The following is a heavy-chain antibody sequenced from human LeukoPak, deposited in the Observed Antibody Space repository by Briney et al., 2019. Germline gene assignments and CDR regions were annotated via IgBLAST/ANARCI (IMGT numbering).Heavy chain of an antibody. J-gene: IGHJ4*02. CDR3: AIGSTASGRVH. V-gene: IGHV3-23*01. Sequence: GGSLRLSCAASGFTFNYHGMNRVRQAPGKGLEWVSGISASGDTTRYADSVKGRFTISRDNSKNTLYLQMNSLRAEDTALYYCAIGSTASGRVHWGQGTLVTVSS. CDR1: GFTFNYHG. D-gene: IGHD2-8*02. CDR2: ISASGDTT.